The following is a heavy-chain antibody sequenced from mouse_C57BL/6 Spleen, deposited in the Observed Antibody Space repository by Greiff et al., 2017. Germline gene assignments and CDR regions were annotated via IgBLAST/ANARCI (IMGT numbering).Heavy chain of an antibody. CDR2: IYPGDGDT. CDR3: ARGAQSYYFDY. J-gene: IGHJ2*01. V-gene: IGHV1-82*01. Sequence: QVQLQQSGPELVKPGASVKISCKASGYAFSSSWMNWVKQRPGKGLERIGRIYPGDGDTNYNGKFKGKATLTADKSSSTAYMQLSSLTSEDSAVYFCARGAQSYYFDYWGQGTTLTVSS. CDR1: GYAFSSSW. D-gene: IGHD3-2*02.